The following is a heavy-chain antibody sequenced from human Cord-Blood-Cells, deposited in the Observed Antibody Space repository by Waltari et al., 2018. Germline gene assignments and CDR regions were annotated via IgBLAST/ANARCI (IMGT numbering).Heavy chain of an antibody. D-gene: IGHD6-13*01. J-gene: IGHJ3*02. V-gene: IGHV4-39*01. CDR1: GGSISSSSYY. CDR2: IYYSGST. CDR3: ARRGIAAAGDAFDI. Sequence: QLQLQESGPGLVKPSETLPLTCTVSGGSISSSSYYRGWIRQPPGKGLEWIGSIYYSGSTYYNPSLKSRVTISVDTSKNQFSLKLSSVTAADTAVYYCARRGIAAAGDAFDIWGQGTMVTVSS.